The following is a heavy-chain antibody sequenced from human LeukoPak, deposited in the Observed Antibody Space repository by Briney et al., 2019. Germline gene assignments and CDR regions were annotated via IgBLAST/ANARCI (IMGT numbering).Heavy chain of an antibody. Sequence: ASEKVSCKASGYTFTGYYMHWVRQAPGQGLEWMGWINPNSGDTKYAQKFQGRVTMTRDTSISTAYMELSRLRSDDTAVYYCATQRGSYLWGTDFDYWGQGTLVTVSS. CDR2: INPNSGDT. V-gene: IGHV1-2*02. D-gene: IGHD3-16*01. CDR3: ATQRGSYLWGTDFDY. J-gene: IGHJ4*02. CDR1: GYTFTGYY.